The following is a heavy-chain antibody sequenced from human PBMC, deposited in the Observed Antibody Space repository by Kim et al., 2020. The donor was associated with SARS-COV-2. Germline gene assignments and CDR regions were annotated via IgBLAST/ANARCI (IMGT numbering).Heavy chain of an antibody. D-gene: IGHD2-21*02. Sequence: SETLSLTCTVSGGSISSGDYYWSWIRQHPGKGLEWIGYIYYTGSSYYNPSLNSRVTISIYTSNNQFSLKLSSVTAADTAVYYCARGPPIEGGVCYSHWG. CDR2: IYYTGSS. CDR1: GGSISSGDYY. V-gene: IGHV4-30-4*01. J-gene: IGHJ1*01. CDR3: ARGPPIEGGVCYSH.